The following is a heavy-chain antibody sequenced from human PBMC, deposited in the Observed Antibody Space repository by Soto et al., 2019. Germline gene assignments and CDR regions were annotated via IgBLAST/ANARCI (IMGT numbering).Heavy chain of an antibody. CDR2: INPNSGGT. CDR1: GYTFTGYY. V-gene: IGHV1-2*02. CDR3: ARDQFACRSSWSYVSPYRLLDH. D-gene: IGHD6-13*01. Sequence: ASVKVSCKASGYTFTGYYMHWVRQAPGQGLEWMGWINPNSGGTSYAQKFQGRVTMTRDTSISTAYMELSRLRSDDTAVYYCARDQFACRSSWSYVSPYRLLDHWG. J-gene: IGHJ5*02.